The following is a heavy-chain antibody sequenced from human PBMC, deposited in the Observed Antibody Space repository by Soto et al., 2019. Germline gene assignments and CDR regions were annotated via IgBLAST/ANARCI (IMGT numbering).Heavy chain of an antibody. CDR3: ATDSNRAYDFWSGSILVY. D-gene: IGHD3-3*01. CDR1: GYTLTELS. J-gene: IGHJ4*02. CDR2: FDPEDGET. Sequence: ASVKVSCKVSGYTLTELSMHWVRQAPGKGLEWMGGFDPEDGETIYAQKFQGRVTMTEDTSTDTAYMELSSLRSEDTAVYYCATDSNRAYDFWSGSILVYWGQGTLVTVSS. V-gene: IGHV1-24*01.